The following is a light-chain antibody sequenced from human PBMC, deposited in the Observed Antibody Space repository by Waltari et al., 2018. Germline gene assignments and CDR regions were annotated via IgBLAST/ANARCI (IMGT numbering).Light chain of an antibody. V-gene: IGKV1-9*01. CDR1: QGISSH. J-gene: IGKJ4*01. Sequence: IQLTQSPSSLSASVGDRVTIPCRTSQGISSHLAWYQQKPGNAPKLLTYGASNLQSGVPSRFSGSGSGTDFTLTISSLQPEDFATYYCQQLNGYPLTFGGGTKVEI. CDR3: QQLNGYPLT. CDR2: GAS.